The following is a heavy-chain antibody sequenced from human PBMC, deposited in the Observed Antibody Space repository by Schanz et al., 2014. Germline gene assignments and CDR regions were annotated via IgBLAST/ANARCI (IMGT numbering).Heavy chain of an antibody. J-gene: IGHJ4*02. CDR2: INLYGGST. CDR1: GGTFSSDT. Sequence: QVQLVQSGAEVKKPGSSVKVSCKASGGTFSSDTISWVRQAPGQGLEWMGIINLYGGSTNYAQKFQGRVTVTRDTSTSTVYMELNSLRSEDTAVYYCARDGVDAAAGGNYWGQGTLXTVSS. CDR3: ARDGVDAAAGGNY. D-gene: IGHD6-13*01. V-gene: IGHV1-46*03.